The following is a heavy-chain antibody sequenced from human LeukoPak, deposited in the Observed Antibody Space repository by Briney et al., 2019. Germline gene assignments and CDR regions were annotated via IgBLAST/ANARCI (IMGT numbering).Heavy chain of an antibody. CDR3: ATADCSGGSCYSYWFDP. CDR2: INPNSGGT. Sequence: GASVKVSCKASGYTFTGYYMHWVRQAPGQGLEWMGWINPNSGGTNYAQKFQGRVTMTRDTSISTAYMELSRLRSDDTAVYYCATADCSGGSCYSYWFDPWGQGTLVTVSS. J-gene: IGHJ5*02. CDR1: GYTFTGYY. V-gene: IGHV1-2*02. D-gene: IGHD2-15*01.